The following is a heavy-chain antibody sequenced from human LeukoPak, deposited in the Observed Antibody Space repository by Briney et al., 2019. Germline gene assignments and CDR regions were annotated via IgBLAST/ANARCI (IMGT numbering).Heavy chain of an antibody. Sequence: GGSLRLSCAASGFTFSIYGMHCVRQAPGKGLEGVAFIRYDGSNKYYADSVKGRFTIYRDNSKNTLYLQMNRLRAEDTAVYYCAKDTTPPKAGFDPWGQGTLVTVSS. CDR2: IRYDGSNK. V-gene: IGHV3-30*02. CDR3: AKDTTPPKAGFDP. CDR1: GFTFSIYG. D-gene: IGHD1-14*01. J-gene: IGHJ5*02.